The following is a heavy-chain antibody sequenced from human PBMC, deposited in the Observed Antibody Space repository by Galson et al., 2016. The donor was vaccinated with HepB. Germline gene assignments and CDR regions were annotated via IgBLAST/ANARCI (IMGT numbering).Heavy chain of an antibody. CDR2: IYHNGIA. J-gene: IGHJ3*01. CDR3: AREDWNNALGYDV. D-gene: IGHD1/OR15-1a*01. Sequence: ETLSLTCSVSGGSFNTYYWSWFRQSPGKGLEWIGHIYHNGIATYHPALRSRVTISISTSENQFYLKLTSMTAADTAVYFCAREDWNNALGYDVWGQGRMVIVSS. CDR1: GGSFNTYY. V-gene: IGHV4-59*01.